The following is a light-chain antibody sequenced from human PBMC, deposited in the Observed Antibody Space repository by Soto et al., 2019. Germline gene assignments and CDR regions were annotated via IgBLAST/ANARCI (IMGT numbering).Light chain of an antibody. V-gene: IGKV3-15*01. J-gene: IGKJ2*01. CDR1: QSVGSN. CDR3: QQYNYWRT. CDR2: GAW. Sequence: EIVMTQSPATLSVSPGERATLSCRASQSVGSNLAWYQQTPGQAPRLLIFGAWNRATDIPARFSGSGSGTEFTLTISSLQSEDDAVYYCQQYNYWRTFGQGTKLEIK.